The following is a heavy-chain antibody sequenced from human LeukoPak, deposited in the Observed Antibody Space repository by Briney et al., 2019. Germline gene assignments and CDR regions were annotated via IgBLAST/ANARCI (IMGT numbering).Heavy chain of an antibody. CDR2: MNPNSGNT. D-gene: IGHD3-22*01. Sequence: ASVKVSCKVSGYTLTELSMHWVRQATGQGLEWMGWMNPNSGNTGYAQKFQGRVTMTRNTSISTAYMELSSLRSEDTAVYYCARVSSGYYIDYWGQGTLVTVSS. J-gene: IGHJ4*02. V-gene: IGHV1-8*01. CDR1: GYTLTELS. CDR3: ARVSSGYYIDY.